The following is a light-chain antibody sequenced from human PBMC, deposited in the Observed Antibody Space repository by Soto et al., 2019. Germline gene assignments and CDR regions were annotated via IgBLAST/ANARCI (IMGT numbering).Light chain of an antibody. CDR1: QNIYIW. Sequence: DIQMTQSPSTLSASVGDRVTITCRASQNIYIWLAWCQQKPGKAPRVVINKASTVESGVPSRFSGSGLGTDFSLTIGSLQPDDFATYYCGHFNDYYVAFGQGTRVEVK. V-gene: IGKV1-5*03. CDR2: KAS. CDR3: GHFNDYYVA. J-gene: IGKJ1*01.